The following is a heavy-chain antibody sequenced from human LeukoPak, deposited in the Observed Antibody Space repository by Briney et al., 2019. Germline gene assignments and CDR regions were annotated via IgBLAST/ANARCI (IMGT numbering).Heavy chain of an antibody. J-gene: IGHJ4*02. CDR2: IIPIFGTA. CDR1: GGTFSSYA. Sequence: GASVKVSCKASGGTFSSYAISWVRQAPGQGLEWMGGIIPIFGTANYAQKFQGRVTITADESTSTAYMELSSLRSEDTAVYYCATDLYYDTSGCPDYWGQGTLVTVSS. D-gene: IGHD3-22*01. V-gene: IGHV1-69*13. CDR3: ATDLYYDTSGCPDY.